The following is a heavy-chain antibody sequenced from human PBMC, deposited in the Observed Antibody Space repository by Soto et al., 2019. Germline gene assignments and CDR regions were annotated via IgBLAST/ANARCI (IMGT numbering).Heavy chain of an antibody. J-gene: IGHJ4*02. CDR2: ISWNTGSI. D-gene: IGHD3-9*01. V-gene: IGHV3-9*01. CDR3: VKSYCLVIKWYFDY. CDR1: GFTFDEYA. Sequence: EVQLVESGGGLVQPGRSLRLSCAASGFTFDEYAMHWVRQAPGKGLEWVSGISWNTGSIGYADSVKGRFTISRDNAKNSLYLQMNSLRVEDTALYYCVKSYCLVIKWYFDYWGQGTLVTVSS.